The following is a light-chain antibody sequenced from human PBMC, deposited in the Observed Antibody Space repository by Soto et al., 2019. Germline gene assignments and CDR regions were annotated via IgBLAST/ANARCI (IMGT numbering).Light chain of an antibody. CDR2: LAS. CDR3: QQYGSSPWT. CDR1: QSVVNN. J-gene: IGKJ1*01. Sequence: EIVLTQSPDTLSLSPGERATLSYRASQSVVNNLAWYQQKVGQAPRLLIYLASSRAAGVPERFSGSGSGTDFTLTISRLDPEDFAVYYCQQYGSSPWTFGQGTKVDI. V-gene: IGKV3-20*01.